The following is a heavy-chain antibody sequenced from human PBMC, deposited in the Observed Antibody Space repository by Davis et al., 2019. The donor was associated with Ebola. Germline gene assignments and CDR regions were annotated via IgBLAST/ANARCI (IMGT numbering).Heavy chain of an antibody. CDR2: HGTSGDT. V-gene: IGHV3-23*01. CDR3: VKDTSSIWFDV. CDR1: GFIFRSYV. Sequence: GGSLRLSCAASGFIFRSYVMSWVRQAPGKGLEWVSTHGTSGDTYYADSVKGRFTISRDNSKNTLYLQMNGLRVEDTAIYYCVKDTSSIWFDVWGQGTTVTVSS. D-gene: IGHD6-13*01. J-gene: IGHJ3*01.